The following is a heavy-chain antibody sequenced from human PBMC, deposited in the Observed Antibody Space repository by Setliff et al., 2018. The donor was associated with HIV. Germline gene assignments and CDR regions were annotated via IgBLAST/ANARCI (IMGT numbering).Heavy chain of an antibody. J-gene: IGHJ4*02. D-gene: IGHD1-26*01. Sequence: LRLSCAASGFTFSTYWMSWVRQAPGKGLEWVANIKQDGSEKNYMDSVKGRFTISRDNAKNSLYLQMNSLRVEDTAVYYCATDCAVVGGTGSLDSWGQGTLVTVSS. CDR1: GFTFSTYW. V-gene: IGHV3-7*05. CDR2: IKQDGSEK. CDR3: ATDCAVVGGTGSLDS.